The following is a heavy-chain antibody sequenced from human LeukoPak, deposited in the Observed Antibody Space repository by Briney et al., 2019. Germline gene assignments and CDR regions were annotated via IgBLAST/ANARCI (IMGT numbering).Heavy chain of an antibody. Sequence: PSETLSLTCTISSGSISTYHCSWIRQSAGKGLEWIGRMYGSGTTTNQNPSLEGRVTMSVDTSKNQFSLDLSSVTAADTAVYYCAREHLYGSSWGFQHWGQGTLVTVSS. CDR2: MYGSGTTT. D-gene: IGHD2-2*01. CDR1: SGSISTYH. J-gene: IGHJ1*01. V-gene: IGHV4-4*07. CDR3: AREHLYGSSWGFQH.